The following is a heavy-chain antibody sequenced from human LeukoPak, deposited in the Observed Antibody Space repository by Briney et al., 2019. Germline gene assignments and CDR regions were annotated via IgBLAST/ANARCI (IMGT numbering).Heavy chain of an antibody. CDR2: INHSGST. V-gene: IGHV4-34*01. Sequence: SETLSLTCTVSGGSISSYYWSWIRQPPGKGLEWIGEINHSGSTNYNPSLKSRVTISVDTSKNQFSLKLSSVTAADTAVYYCARLGVYCSSTSCYKGSYYYYYMDVWGKGTTVTVSS. CDR3: ARLGVYCSSTSCYKGSYYYYYMDV. J-gene: IGHJ6*03. D-gene: IGHD2-2*02. CDR1: GGSISSYY.